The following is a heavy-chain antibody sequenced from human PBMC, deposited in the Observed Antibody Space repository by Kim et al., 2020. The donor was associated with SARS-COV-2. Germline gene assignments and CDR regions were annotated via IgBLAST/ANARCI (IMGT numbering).Heavy chain of an antibody. CDR1: GYTFTSYD. D-gene: IGHD3-3*01. CDR2: MNPNSGNT. J-gene: IGHJ3*02. Sequence: ASVKVSCKASGYTFTSYDINWVRQATGQGLEWMGWMNPNSGNTGYAQKFQGRVTMTRNTSISTAYMELSSLRSEDTAVYYCARGGLDFWSGYFSYDAFDIWGQGTMVTVSS. V-gene: IGHV1-8*01. CDR3: ARGGLDFWSGYFSYDAFDI.